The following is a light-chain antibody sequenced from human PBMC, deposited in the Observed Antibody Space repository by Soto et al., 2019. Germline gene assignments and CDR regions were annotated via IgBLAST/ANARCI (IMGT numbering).Light chain of an antibody. J-gene: IGKJ1*01. Sequence: DVQMTQSPSSLSASVGDRITITCRASQSITGYLNWYQRKPGKAPELLIYAAAKLETGVPSRFSGSESGTDFTLTISSLQPEDVATYYCQQSYSTPGTFGQGTRVEIK. CDR3: QQSYSTPGT. V-gene: IGKV1-39*01. CDR1: QSITGY. CDR2: AAA.